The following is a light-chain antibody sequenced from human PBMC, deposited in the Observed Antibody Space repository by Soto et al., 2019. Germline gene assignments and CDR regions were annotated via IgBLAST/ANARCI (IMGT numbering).Light chain of an antibody. CDR2: DTS. V-gene: IGKV3-15*01. CDR1: QSVSMN. J-gene: IGKJ5*01. CDR3: QQYNNWPPIT. Sequence: EIVMTQSPATLSVSPGERATLSCRASQSVSMNLAWYQQKPGQAPRLLIYDTSTRATGIPARFSGSGSRTEFTLTISSLQSEDFAAFYCQQYNNWPPITFGQGTRLEIK.